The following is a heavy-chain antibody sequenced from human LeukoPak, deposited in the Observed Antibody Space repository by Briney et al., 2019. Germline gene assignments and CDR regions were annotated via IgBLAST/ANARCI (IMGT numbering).Heavy chain of an antibody. J-gene: IGHJ3*02. CDR1: GYTFTSYD. Sequence: GASVKVSCKASGYTFTSYDINWVRQATGQGLEWMGWMNPNSGNTGYAQKFQGRVTITRNTSISTAYMELSSLRSEDTAVYYCSIAAAGRHAFDIWGQGTMVTVTS. CDR2: MNPNSGNT. CDR3: SIAAAGRHAFDI. V-gene: IGHV1-8*03. D-gene: IGHD6-13*01.